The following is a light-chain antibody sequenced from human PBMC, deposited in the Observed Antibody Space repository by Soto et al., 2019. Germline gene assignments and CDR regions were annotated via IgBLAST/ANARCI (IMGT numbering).Light chain of an antibody. CDR2: EVS. J-gene: IGLJ2*01. Sequence: QSALTQPPSASGSPGQSVTISCTGTSSDVGGYNYVSWYQQHPGKAPKLMIYEVSKRPSGVPDRFSGSKSGNTASLTVSGLQAEDEADYYCSSYAGIGGVVFGGGTKVTVL. CDR3: SSYAGIGGVV. V-gene: IGLV2-8*01. CDR1: SSDVGGYNY.